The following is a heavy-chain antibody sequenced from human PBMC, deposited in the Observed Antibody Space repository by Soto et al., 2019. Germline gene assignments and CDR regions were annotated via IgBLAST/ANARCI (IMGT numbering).Heavy chain of an antibody. Sequence: TLSLTCAVYGGSFSGYYWSWIRQPPGKGLEWIGEINHSGSTNYNPSLKSRVTISVDTSKNQFSLKLSSVTAADTAVYYCARGRQGDYDFWSGYYYPTRRGMDVWGQGTTVTVSS. V-gene: IGHV4-34*01. J-gene: IGHJ6*02. CDR1: GGSFSGYY. CDR3: ARGRQGDYDFWSGYYYPTRRGMDV. D-gene: IGHD3-3*01. CDR2: INHSGST.